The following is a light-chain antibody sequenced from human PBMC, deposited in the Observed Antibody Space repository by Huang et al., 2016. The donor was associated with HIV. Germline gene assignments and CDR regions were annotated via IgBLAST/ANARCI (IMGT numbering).Light chain of an antibody. CDR2: KIS. CDR3: QYGET. J-gene: IGKJ1*01. Sequence: DIPMTQSPSTLSAFVVARLTTTCRASQNISSWLAWYQQKPGKAPRLLIYKISSVESGVPARFSGSGSGTEFTLTISSLQPDDIGTYYCQYGETFGQGSKVEVK. CDR1: QNISSW. V-gene: IGKV1-5*03.